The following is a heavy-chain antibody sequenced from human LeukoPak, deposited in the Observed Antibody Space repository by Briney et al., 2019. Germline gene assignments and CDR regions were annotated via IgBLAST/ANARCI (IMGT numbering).Heavy chain of an antibody. CDR1: GYSISSGYY. Sequence: SETLSLTCTVSGYSISSGYYWGWIRQPPGKGLEWIGSIYHSGSTYYNPSLKSRVTMSVDTSKNQFSLKLSSVTAADTAVYYCARDLATWELLEYWGQGTLVTVSS. CDR2: IYHSGST. D-gene: IGHD1-26*01. CDR3: ARDLATWELLEY. J-gene: IGHJ4*02. V-gene: IGHV4-38-2*02.